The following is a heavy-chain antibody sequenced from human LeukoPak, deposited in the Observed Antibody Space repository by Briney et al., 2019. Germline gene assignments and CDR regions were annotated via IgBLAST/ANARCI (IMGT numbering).Heavy chain of an antibody. Sequence: GGSLRLSCAASGFIFSNYGMHWARQAPGKGLEWVALIWYDGSNKYYTDSVKGRLTISRDNPKNTLYLQMNSLRAEDTAIYYCAREGPRGNSQFDYWGQGTLVTVSS. CDR3: AREGPRGNSQFDY. J-gene: IGHJ4*02. CDR2: IWYDGSNK. D-gene: IGHD2/OR15-2a*01. V-gene: IGHV3-33*01. CDR1: GFIFSNYG.